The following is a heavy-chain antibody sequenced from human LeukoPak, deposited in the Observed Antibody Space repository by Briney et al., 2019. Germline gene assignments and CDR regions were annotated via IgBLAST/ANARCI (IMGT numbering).Heavy chain of an antibody. CDR3: ARGFSRGRELSAFDI. CDR2: ISAYNGNT. CDR1: GYTFTSYG. Sequence: AASVKVSCKASGYTFTSYGISWVRQAPGQGLEWMGWISAYNGNTNYAQKLQGRVTMTTDTSTSTAYMELGSLRSDDTAVYYCARGFSRGRELSAFDIWGQGTMVTVSS. J-gene: IGHJ3*02. V-gene: IGHV1-18*01. D-gene: IGHD1-26*01.